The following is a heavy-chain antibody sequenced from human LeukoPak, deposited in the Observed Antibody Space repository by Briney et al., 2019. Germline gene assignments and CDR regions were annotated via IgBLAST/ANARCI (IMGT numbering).Heavy chain of an antibody. CDR2: ITADGGGT. CDR3: ARAREDYFLDY. CDR1: GFSFGSSV. J-gene: IGHJ4*02. V-gene: IGHV3-23*01. D-gene: IGHD2/OR15-2a*01. Sequence: GGSLRLSCAASGFSFGSSVMSWVRQAPGKGLEWVSAITADGGGTNHADPVKGRFTISRDNSKSTLFLQMNSLRAEDTAVYYCARAREDYFLDYWGQGTLVTVSS.